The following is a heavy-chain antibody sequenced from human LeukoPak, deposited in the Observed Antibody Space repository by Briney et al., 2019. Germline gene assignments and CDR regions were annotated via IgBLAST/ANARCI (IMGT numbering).Heavy chain of an antibody. CDR2: MNPNSGNT. J-gene: IGHJ4*02. D-gene: IGHD6-13*01. Sequence: ASVKVSCKASGYTFTSYDINWVRQATGQGLEWMGWMNPNSGNTGYAQKFQGRVTMTTDTSTSTAYMELRSLGSDDTAVYYCARDLAAAGTLEDYWGQGTLVTVSS. CDR1: GYTFTSYD. V-gene: IGHV1-8*01. CDR3: ARDLAAAGTLEDY.